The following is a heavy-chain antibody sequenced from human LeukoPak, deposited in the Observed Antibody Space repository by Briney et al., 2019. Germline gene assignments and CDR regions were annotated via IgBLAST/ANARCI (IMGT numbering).Heavy chain of an antibody. J-gene: IGHJ6*02. CDR3: ARGSGYYYYYYGMDV. CDR1: GGTFSSYA. D-gene: IGHD3-22*01. Sequence: ASVKVSCKASGGTFSSYAISWVRQAPGQGLEWMGGIIPIFGTANYAQKFQGRVTMTRNTSISTAYMELSSLRSEDTAVYYCARGSGYYYYYYGMDVWGQGTTVTVSS. CDR2: IIPIFGTA. V-gene: IGHV1-69*05.